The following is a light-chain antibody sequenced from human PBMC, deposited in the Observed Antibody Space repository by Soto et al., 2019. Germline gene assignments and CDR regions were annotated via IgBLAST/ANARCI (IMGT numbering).Light chain of an antibody. Sequence: NFMLTQPHSVSESPGKTVIISCTRSSGSIASNYVQWYQQRPGSPPTTVIYEDNQRPSGVPDRFSGSIDSSSNSASLTISGLETEDEADYFCQSYDATNQVFGGGTQLTV. CDR1: SGSIASNY. V-gene: IGLV6-57*01. CDR3: QSYDATNQV. J-gene: IGLJ3*02. CDR2: EDN.